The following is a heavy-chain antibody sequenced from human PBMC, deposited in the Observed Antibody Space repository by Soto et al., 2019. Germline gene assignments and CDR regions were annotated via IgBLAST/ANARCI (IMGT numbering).Heavy chain of an antibody. CDR2: ISNSSTYT. CDR3: VRGRGGD. CDR1: GFTFSDYY. J-gene: IGHJ4*02. D-gene: IGHD3-10*01. V-gene: IGHV3-11*06. Sequence: QAQLVESGGDLVKPGGSLRLSCAASGFTFSDYYMTWIRQAPGKGLEWISYISNSSTYTNYADSVKGRFTISRDNAKNSLYLRMTGLRAEDTAVYYCVRGRGGDWGQGTLVTVSS.